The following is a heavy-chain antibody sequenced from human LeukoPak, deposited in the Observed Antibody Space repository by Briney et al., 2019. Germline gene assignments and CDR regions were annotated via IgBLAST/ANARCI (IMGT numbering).Heavy chain of an antibody. Sequence: ASVTVSFKASGYTFTIYGIRWVRQARGQGLEGMGWISAYNGNTNYAQNFEGRVTMTTDTSTSTAYMELRSLGSDDTAVYYCARTSGSSSWSSFYPWRQGTLVTVSS. V-gene: IGHV1-18*01. CDR2: ISAYNGNT. D-gene: IGHD6-13*01. CDR1: GYTFTIYG. CDR3: ARTSGSSSWSSFYP. J-gene: IGHJ5*02.